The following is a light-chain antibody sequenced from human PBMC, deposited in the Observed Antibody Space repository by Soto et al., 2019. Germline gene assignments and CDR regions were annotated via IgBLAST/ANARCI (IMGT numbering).Light chain of an antibody. J-gene: IGKJ3*01. Sequence: DIQMTQSPSTLSASIGDSVTITCRASQSIGGWLAWYQQKPGKVPKLLIHKVSSLQGGFPSRFCGSVSGTEFTLTIICQQPNDFATYYFQLYSRYSAFGPGIKVDIK. CDR3: QLYSRYSA. CDR2: KVS. V-gene: IGKV1-5*03. CDR1: QSIGGW.